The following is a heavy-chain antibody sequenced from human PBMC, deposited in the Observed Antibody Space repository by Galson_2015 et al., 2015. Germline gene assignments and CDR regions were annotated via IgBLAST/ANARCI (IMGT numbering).Heavy chain of an antibody. CDR2: IDSSGTNT. CDR3: ASSLVAGRENDAFDV. D-gene: IGHD3-10*01. J-gene: IGHJ3*01. V-gene: IGHV3-11*01. Sequence: SLRLSCAASGLRFNDYFMSWIRQAPGKGLEWISYIDSSGTNTYYAEYVKGRFTISRDNARNSFFMQMNSLRAEDTALYYCASSLVAGRENDAFDVWGQGTMVTVSS. CDR1: GLRFNDYF.